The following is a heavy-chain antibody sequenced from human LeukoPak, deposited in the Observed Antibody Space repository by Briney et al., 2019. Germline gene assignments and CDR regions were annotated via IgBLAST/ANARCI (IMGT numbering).Heavy chain of an antibody. J-gene: IGHJ4*02. CDR3: ARGSRYQPPDY. CDR1: GSSISSSSYY. D-gene: IGHD2-2*01. Sequence: PSETLSLTCTVSGSSISSSSYYWGWIRQPPGKGLEWIGSIYYSGCTYYNPSLKSRVTISVDTSKNQFSLKLSSVTAADTAVYYCARGSRYQPPDYWGQGTLVTVSA. CDR2: IYYSGCT. V-gene: IGHV4-39*07.